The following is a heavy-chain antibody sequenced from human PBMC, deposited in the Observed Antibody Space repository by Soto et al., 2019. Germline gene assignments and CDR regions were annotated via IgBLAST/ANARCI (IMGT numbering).Heavy chain of an antibody. Sequence: QVQLVESGGGVVQPGRSLRLSCAASGFTFSSYAMHWVRQAPGKGLERVAVISYDGSNKYYADSVKGRFTISRDNSKNTLYLQMNSLRAEDTAVYYCARAPYCSGGSCYSGDWGQGTLVTVSS. CDR3: ARAPYCSGGSCYSGD. D-gene: IGHD2-15*01. V-gene: IGHV3-30-3*01. CDR2: ISYDGSNK. CDR1: GFTFSSYA. J-gene: IGHJ4*02.